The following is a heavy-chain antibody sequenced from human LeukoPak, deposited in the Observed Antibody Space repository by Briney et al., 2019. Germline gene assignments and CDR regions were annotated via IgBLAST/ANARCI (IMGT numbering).Heavy chain of an antibody. D-gene: IGHD3-10*01. CDR1: GGSISSYY. CDR2: IYTSGST. CDR3: ASSMVRGPRFYYYMDV. Sequence: SETLSLTCTVSGGSISSYYWSWIRQPAGKGLEWIGRIYTSGSTNYNPSLKSQVTMSVDTSKNQFSLKLSSVTAADTAVYYCASSMVRGPRFYYYMDVWGKGTTVTISS. J-gene: IGHJ6*03. V-gene: IGHV4-4*07.